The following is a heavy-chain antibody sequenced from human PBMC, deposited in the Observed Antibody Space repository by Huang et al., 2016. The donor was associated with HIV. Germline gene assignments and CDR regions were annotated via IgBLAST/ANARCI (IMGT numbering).Heavy chain of an antibody. D-gene: IGHD4-17*01. Sequence: EVQLLESGGGLVQPGGSLRLSCAASGFTFIDFAMSWVRQGPGKWLEWVSGIRGSGHSTYYAASVKGRFTISRDDSKNTLYLQRNKLRVEDTAVYFCAKDPSSPYGDSYFEQWGQGTLVTVSP. CDR1: GFTFIDFA. CDR3: AKDPSSPYGDSYFEQ. J-gene: IGHJ4*02. CDR2: IRGSGHST. V-gene: IGHV3-23*01.